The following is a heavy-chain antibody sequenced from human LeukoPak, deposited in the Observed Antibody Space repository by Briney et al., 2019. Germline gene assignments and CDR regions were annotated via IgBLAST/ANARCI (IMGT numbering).Heavy chain of an antibody. J-gene: IGHJ5*02. D-gene: IGHD1-7*01. CDR3: ARRLGITGTTWWFDP. Sequence: SVKVSCKASGGTFSSYAISWVRQAPGQGLEWMGGIIPIFGTANYAQKFRGRVTITTDESTSTAYMELSSLRSEDTAVYYCARRLGITGTTWWFDPWGQGTLVTVSS. CDR2: IIPIFGTA. V-gene: IGHV1-69*05. CDR1: GGTFSSYA.